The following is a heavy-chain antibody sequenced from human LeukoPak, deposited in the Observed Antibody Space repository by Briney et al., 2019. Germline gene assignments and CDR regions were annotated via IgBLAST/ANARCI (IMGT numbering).Heavy chain of an antibody. D-gene: IGHD6-19*01. V-gene: IGHV3-23*01. CDR3: ARISSLAVAGIN. Sequence: TGGSLRLSCAASGSTFSSYALNWVRQAPGKGLEWVSAISGSGGVSYYTDSVKGRFTISRDNAKNSLYLQMNSLRAEDTAVYYCARISSLAVAGINWGQGTLVTVSS. CDR1: GSTFSSYA. J-gene: IGHJ4*02. CDR2: ISGSGGVS.